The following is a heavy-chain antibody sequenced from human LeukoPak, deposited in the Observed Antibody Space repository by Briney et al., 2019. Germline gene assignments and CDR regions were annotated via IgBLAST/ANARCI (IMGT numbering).Heavy chain of an antibody. V-gene: IGHV3-48*03. CDR2: ISSSGSSI. CDR1: GFTFSSYE. D-gene: IGHD3-22*01. CDR3: AREKRGAFMIVVVRAAFDI. J-gene: IGHJ3*02. Sequence: GGSLRLSCTASGFTFSSYETNWVRQAPGKGLEWVSYISSSGSSIYYADSVKGRFTISRDNAKNSLYLQMNSLRAEDTAVYYCAREKRGAFMIVVVRAAFDIWGQGTMVTVSS.